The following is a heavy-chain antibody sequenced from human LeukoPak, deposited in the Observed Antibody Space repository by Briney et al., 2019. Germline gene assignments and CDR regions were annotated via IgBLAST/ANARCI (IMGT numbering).Heavy chain of an antibody. J-gene: IGHJ6*02. Sequence: GGSLRLSCAASGFTFSSYSMNWVRQAPGKGLEWFSSISSSSSYIYYADSVKGRFTISRDNAKNSLYLQMNSLRAEDTAVYYCARMGVVVPQLYYYYGMDVWGQGTTVTVSS. CDR3: ARMGVVVPQLYYYYGMDV. CDR1: GFTFSSYS. D-gene: IGHD2-2*01. CDR2: ISSSSSYI. V-gene: IGHV3-21*01.